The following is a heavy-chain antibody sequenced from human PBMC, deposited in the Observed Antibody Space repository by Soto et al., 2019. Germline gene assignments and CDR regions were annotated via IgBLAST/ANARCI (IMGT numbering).Heavy chain of an antibody. V-gene: IGHV4-59*01. CDR2: IYYSGST. CDR3: ARVQSFDFWSGEHPWFDP. CDR1: GGSISSYY. D-gene: IGHD3-3*01. J-gene: IGHJ5*02. Sequence: QVQLQESGPGLVKPSETLSLTCTVSGGSISSYYWSWIRQPPGKGLEWIGYIYYSGSTNYNPSLTSRVTISVDTSKNQFSLKLSSVTAADTAVYYCARVQSFDFWSGEHPWFDPWGQGTLVTVSS.